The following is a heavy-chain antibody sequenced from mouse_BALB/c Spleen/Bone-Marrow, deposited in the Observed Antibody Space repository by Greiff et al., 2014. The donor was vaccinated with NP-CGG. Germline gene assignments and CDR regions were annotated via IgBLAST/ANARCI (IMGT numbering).Heavy chain of an antibody. V-gene: IGHV5-6-5*01. CDR1: GFTFSSYA. CDR2: ISSGGST. Sequence: EVQVVESGGGLVKPGGSLKLSCAASGFTFSSYAMSWVRQTPEERLEWVASISSGGSTYYPDSVKGRFTISRDNARNILYLQMSSLRSEDTAMYYCARYDYDGAYAMDYWGQGTSVTVSS. CDR3: ARYDYDGAYAMDY. J-gene: IGHJ4*01. D-gene: IGHD2-4*01.